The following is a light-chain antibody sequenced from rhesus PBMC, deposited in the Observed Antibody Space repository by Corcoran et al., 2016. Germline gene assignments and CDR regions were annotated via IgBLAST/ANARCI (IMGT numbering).Light chain of an antibody. CDR1: ENVNNY. Sequence: DIQMTQSPSSLSASVGDRVTITCRTSENVNNYLNWYQQKLGKAPKLLIYKTSTLQSGVPSRFSGSGSGTDYTFTISSLQSEYVATYYCQQNYGTPWTFGQGTKVEIK. CDR3: QQNYGTPWT. CDR2: KTS. J-gene: IGKJ1*01. V-gene: IGKV1-74*01.